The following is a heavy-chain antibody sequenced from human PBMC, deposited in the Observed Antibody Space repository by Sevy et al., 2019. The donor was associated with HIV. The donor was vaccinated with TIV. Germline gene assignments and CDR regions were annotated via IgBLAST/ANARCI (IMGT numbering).Heavy chain of an antibody. CDR2: IYSGGDT. V-gene: IGHV3-53*01. CDR3: GRGAGYSTGWAPRYYFDY. D-gene: IGHD6-19*01. CDR1: GFSVSINY. Sequence: GGSLRLSCAASGFSVSINYMSWVRQAPGKGLEFVSVIYSGGDTYYADSAKGRFTISRANSKNTLCLQMNSLGAEDTAVYYCGRGAGYSTGWAPRYYFDYGGQGTLVTVSS. J-gene: IGHJ4*02.